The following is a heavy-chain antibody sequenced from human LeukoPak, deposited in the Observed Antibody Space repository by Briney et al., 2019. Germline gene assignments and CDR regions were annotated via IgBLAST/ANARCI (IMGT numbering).Heavy chain of an antibody. CDR3: ARGLLSSSGWWRGDLGYYFDY. CDR2: ISAYNGNT. V-gene: IGHV1-18*01. D-gene: IGHD6-19*01. Sequence: ASVKVSCKASGYTFTSSGISWVRQAPGQGLEWMGWISAYNGNTNYAQKLQGRVTMTTDTSTSTAYMELRSLRSDDTAVYYCARGLLSSSGWWRGDLGYYFDYWGQGTLVTVSS. CDR1: GYTFTSSG. J-gene: IGHJ4*02.